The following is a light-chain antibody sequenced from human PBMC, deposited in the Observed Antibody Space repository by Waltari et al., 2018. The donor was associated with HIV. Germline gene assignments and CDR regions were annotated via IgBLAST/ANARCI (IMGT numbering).Light chain of an antibody. CDR3: QQNYNLPYT. CDR2: AAS. V-gene: IGKV1-6*01. CDR1: QDIGFN. Sequence: IQMTQSPASLSASVGDTVTSSCRASQDIGFNVNWYQWRSGETPRLLIVAASRLQNGVPPRFSGSGYGTHFSLTITGPQPGDFALYFCQQNYNLPYTFGQGTRVEVK. J-gene: IGKJ2*01.